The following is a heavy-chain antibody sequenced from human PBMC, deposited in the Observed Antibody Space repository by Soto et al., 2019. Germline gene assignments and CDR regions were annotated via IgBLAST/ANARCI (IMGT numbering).Heavy chain of an antibody. CDR2: INAGNGNT. CDR1: GYTFTSYA. CDR3: ARDALKVGATQPSDY. V-gene: IGHV1-3*01. D-gene: IGHD1-26*01. J-gene: IGHJ4*02. Sequence: QVQLVQSGAEVKKPGASVKVSCKASGYTFTSYAMHWVRQAPGQRLEWMGWINAGNGNTKYSQKFQGRVTITRDTSASTAYMELSSLRSEDTAVYYCARDALKVGATQPSDYWGQGTLVTVSS.